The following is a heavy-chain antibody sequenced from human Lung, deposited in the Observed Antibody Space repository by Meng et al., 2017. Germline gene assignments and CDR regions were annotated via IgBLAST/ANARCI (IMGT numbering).Heavy chain of an antibody. J-gene: IGHJ5*02. CDR1: GFTFTAFS. D-gene: IGHD5-18*01. Sequence: VQRLEPGGGLVQPGGSLSLSCSASGFTFTAFSMTWVRQAPGKGLEWVSTISSTGDSTFYPDSVKGRLIVSRDNSKNTLYLQMNSLRAEDTAIYYCAKEAAMASWGQGTLVTVSS. CDR3: AKEAAMAS. V-gene: IGHV3-23*01. CDR2: ISSTGDST.